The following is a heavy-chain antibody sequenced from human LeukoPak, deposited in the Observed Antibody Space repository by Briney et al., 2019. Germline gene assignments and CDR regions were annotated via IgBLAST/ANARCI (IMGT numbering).Heavy chain of an antibody. D-gene: IGHD2-2*01. CDR2: ISTYSGNT. V-gene: IGHV1-18*01. J-gene: IGHJ6*02. CDR1: GGTFSSYA. CDR3: ARDCSSTSCYSGMDV. Sequence: GASVKVSCKASGGTFSSYAISWVRQAPGQGLEWMGWISTYSGNTNYAQKLQGRVTMTTDTSTSTAYMELRSLRSDDTAVYYCARDCSSTSCYSGMDVWGQGTTVTISS.